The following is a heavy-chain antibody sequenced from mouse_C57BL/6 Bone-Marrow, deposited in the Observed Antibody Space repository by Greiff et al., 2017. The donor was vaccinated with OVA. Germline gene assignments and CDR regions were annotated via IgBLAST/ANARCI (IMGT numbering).Heavy chain of an antibody. J-gene: IGHJ4*01. D-gene: IGHD1-1*01. Sequence: VKLMESGPGLVQPSQSLSITCTVSGFSLTSYGVHWVRQSPGKGLEWLGVIWRGGSTDYNAAFMSRLSITKDNSKSQVFFKMNSLQADDTAIYFCAKNSLLLDYAMDYWGQGTSVTVSS. CDR3: AKNSLLLDYAMDY. CDR2: IWRGGST. CDR1: GFSLTSYG. V-gene: IGHV2-5*01.